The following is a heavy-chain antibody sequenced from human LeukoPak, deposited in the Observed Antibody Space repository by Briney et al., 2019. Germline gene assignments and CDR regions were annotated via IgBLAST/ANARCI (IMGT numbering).Heavy chain of an antibody. V-gene: IGHV7-4-1*02. CDR2: INTNTGNP. J-gene: IGHJ4*02. CDR3: ARDVHSSNWDPSFDY. CDR1: GYTFTSYP. D-gene: IGHD6-13*01. Sequence: ASVKVSCKASGYTFTSYPMNWVRQAPGQGLEWMGWINTNTGNPTYAQGFTGRFVFSLDTSVSTAYLQISSLKAEDTAVYYCARDVHSSNWDPSFDYWGQGTLVTVSS.